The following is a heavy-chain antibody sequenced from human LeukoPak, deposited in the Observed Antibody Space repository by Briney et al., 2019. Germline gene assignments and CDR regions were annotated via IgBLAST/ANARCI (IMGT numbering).Heavy chain of an antibody. Sequence: GGSLRLSCAASGFTFSSYSMNWVRQSPGKGLVWVSYISSSFSTKYYADSVKGRFTISRDNAKNSLYLQMNSLRAEDTAVYYCARGSVDSSGYYSREIYFDFWGQGTLVPVSS. D-gene: IGHD3-22*01. CDR2: ISSSFSTK. CDR3: ARGSVDSSGYYSREIYFDF. CDR1: GFTFSSYS. V-gene: IGHV3-48*01. J-gene: IGHJ4*02.